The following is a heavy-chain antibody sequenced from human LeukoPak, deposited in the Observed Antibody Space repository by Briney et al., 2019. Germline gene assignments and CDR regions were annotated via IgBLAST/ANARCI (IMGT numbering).Heavy chain of an antibody. Sequence: GGSLRLSCAASGFTFSSYWMHWVRQAPGKGLVWVSRINSDGSSTSYADSVKGRFTISRDNAKNTLYLQMNSLRAEDTAVYYCARVVKVVSIAVAGHFDYWGQGTLVTVSS. D-gene: IGHD6-19*01. J-gene: IGHJ4*02. CDR2: INSDGSST. CDR3: ARVVKVVSIAVAGHFDY. CDR1: GFTFSSYW. V-gene: IGHV3-74*01.